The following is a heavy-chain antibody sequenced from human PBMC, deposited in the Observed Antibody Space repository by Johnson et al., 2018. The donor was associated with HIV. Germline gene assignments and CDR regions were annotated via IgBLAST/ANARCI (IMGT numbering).Heavy chain of an antibody. V-gene: IGHV3-11*01. Sequence: QVLLVESGGGVVQPGGSLRLSCAASGFTFSDYYMSWIRQAPGKGLEWVSYISSSGSTIYYADSVKGRFTISRDNGKNSLYLQMNSLGTEAPALYSCARSRGVGDYAPEAFDIWGQGTMVTVSS. D-gene: IGHD4-17*01. CDR3: ARSRGVGDYAPEAFDI. CDR1: GFTFSDYY. J-gene: IGHJ3*02. CDR2: ISSSGSTI.